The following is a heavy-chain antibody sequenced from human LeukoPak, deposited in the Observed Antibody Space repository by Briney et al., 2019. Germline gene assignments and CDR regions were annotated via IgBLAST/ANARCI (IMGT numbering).Heavy chain of an antibody. CDR1: GFTFSNAW. Sequence: PGGSLRLSCAASGFTFSNAWMSWVRQAPGKGLGWVGRIKSKTDGGTTDYAAPVKGRFTISRDDSKNTLYLQMNSLKTEDTAVYYCTTDRYYYDTSDAFDIWGQGTMVSVSS. D-gene: IGHD3-22*01. CDR2: IKSKTDGGTT. V-gene: IGHV3-15*01. J-gene: IGHJ3*02. CDR3: TTDRYYYDTSDAFDI.